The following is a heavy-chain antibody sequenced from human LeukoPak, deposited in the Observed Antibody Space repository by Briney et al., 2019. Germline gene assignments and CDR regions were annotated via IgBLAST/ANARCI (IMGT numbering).Heavy chain of an antibody. Sequence: GGSLRLSCAASGFTFSSYSMNWVRQAPGKGLEWVSYNSSSSSTIYYADSVKGRFTISRDNAKNSLYLQMNSLRAEDTAVYYCASYRDFWSGYYPPDYWGQGTLVTVSS. CDR2: NSSSSSTI. V-gene: IGHV3-48*01. D-gene: IGHD3-3*01. CDR1: GFTFSSYS. CDR3: ASYRDFWSGYYPPDY. J-gene: IGHJ4*02.